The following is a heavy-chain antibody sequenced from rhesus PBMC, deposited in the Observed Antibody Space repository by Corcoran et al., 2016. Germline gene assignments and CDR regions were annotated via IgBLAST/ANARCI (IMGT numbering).Heavy chain of an antibody. V-gene: IGHV4-160*01. J-gene: IGHJ4*01. CDR1: GGSISGYW. Sequence: QVQLQESGPGLVKPSETLSLTCAVSGGSISGYWWSWIRQPPGKGLEWIWRIESSGSTDYNPSLKSRVTLSRDTSKNQFSLKLSSVTAADTAVYYCARRVPPFDYWGQGVLVTVSS. D-gene: IGHD2-15*01. CDR3: ARRVPPFDY. CDR2: IESSGST.